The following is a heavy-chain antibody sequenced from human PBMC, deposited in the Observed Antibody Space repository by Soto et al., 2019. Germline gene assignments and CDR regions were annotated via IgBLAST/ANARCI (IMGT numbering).Heavy chain of an antibody. CDR3: ARHNYGSGSTYFDY. CDR2: IYYSGST. D-gene: IGHD3-10*01. V-gene: IGHV4-59*08. J-gene: IGHJ4*02. Sequence: QVQLQESGPGLVKPSETLSLTCTVSGGSISSYYWSWIRQPPGKGLEWIGYIYYSGSTNYNPSLKRRVTISVDTSNNQFSLQLNSMTAADTAVYYCARHNYGSGSTYFDYWGQGTLVTVSS. CDR1: GGSISSYY.